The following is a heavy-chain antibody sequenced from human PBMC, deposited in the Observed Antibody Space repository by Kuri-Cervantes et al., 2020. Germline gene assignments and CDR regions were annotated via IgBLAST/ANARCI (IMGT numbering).Heavy chain of an antibody. CDR2: INGDGSST. Sequence: GGSLRLSCAASGFIFSNYWMTWVRLVPGKGLVWVSRINGDGSSTNYADSVKGRFTISRDNAKNSLYLQMNSLRAEDTAVYYCARDVGRGFDYWGQGALVTVSS. CDR3: ARDVGRGFDY. J-gene: IGHJ4*02. D-gene: IGHD3-16*01. CDR1: GFIFSNYW. V-gene: IGHV3-74*01.